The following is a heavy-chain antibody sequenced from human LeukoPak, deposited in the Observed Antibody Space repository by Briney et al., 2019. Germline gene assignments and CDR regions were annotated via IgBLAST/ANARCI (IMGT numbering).Heavy chain of an antibody. CDR1: GGSISSYY. CDR3: ARRMTDYDILTGYYGIDPPVYYMDV. CDR2: IYYSGST. D-gene: IGHD3-9*01. Sequence: SETLSLTCTVSGGSISSYYWSWIRQPPGKGLEWIGSIYYSGSTYYNPSLKSRVTISVDTSKNQFSLKLSSVTAADTAVYYCARRMTDYDILTGYYGIDPPVYYMDVWGKGTTVTISS. J-gene: IGHJ6*03. V-gene: IGHV4-39*01.